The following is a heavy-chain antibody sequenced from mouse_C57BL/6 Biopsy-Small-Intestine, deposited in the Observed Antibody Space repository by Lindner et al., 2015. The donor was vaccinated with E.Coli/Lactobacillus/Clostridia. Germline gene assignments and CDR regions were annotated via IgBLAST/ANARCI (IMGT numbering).Heavy chain of an antibody. V-gene: IGHV1-63*01. CDR2: IYPGGGYT. J-gene: IGHJ2*01. CDR3: ARGGDYFDY. CDR1: GYTFTNYW. Sequence: VRLQESGAELVRPGTSVKMSCKASGYTFTNYWINWAKQRPGHGLEWIGDIYPGGGYTNYNEKFKGKATLTADKSSSTAYMQFSSLTSEDSAIYYCARGGDYFDYWGQGTTLTVSS.